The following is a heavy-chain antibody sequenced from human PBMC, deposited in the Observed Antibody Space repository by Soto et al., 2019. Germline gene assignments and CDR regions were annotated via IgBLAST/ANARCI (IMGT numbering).Heavy chain of an antibody. CDR2: INHSGST. Sequence: SETLSLTCAVYGGSFSGYYWTWIRQPPGTGLEWIGEINHSGSTNYNPSLKSRVTISVDTSKNQFSLKLTSVTAADTAVYYCARLLIRSGVPSISGAHWGQGTLVTVSS. J-gene: IGHJ4*02. V-gene: IGHV4-34*01. CDR3: ARLLIRSGVPSISGAH. CDR1: GGSFSGYY. D-gene: IGHD2-2*01.